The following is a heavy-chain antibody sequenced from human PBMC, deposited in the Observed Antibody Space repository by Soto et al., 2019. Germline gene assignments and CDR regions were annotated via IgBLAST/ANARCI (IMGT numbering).Heavy chain of an antibody. CDR2: IYYSGTT. CDR3: ARGSGTEFRPRRYYYGLDV. V-gene: IGHV4-4*02. D-gene: IGHD3-3*01. CDR1: GDSLSSNKW. J-gene: IGHJ6*02. Sequence: PSETLSLTCAVSGDSLSSNKWWTWVRQPPGKGLEWIGEIYYSGTTNDNPSLKSRVTISVDKSKNQFYLQLSSVTAADTAVYFCARGSGTEFRPRRYYYGLDVWGQGTTVTVSS.